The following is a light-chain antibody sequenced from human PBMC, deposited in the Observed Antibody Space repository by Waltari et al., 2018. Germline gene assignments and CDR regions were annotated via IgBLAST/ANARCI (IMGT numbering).Light chain of an antibody. CDR1: QSVSSSY. Sequence: EIVLTQSPGTLSLSPGERATLACRASQSVSSSYLAWYQQKPGQAPRLLIYGASSRATGIPDRFSGSGSGTDFTLTISRLEPEDFAVYYCQQLITFGQGTRLEIK. J-gene: IGKJ5*01. CDR2: GAS. V-gene: IGKV3-20*01. CDR3: QQLIT.